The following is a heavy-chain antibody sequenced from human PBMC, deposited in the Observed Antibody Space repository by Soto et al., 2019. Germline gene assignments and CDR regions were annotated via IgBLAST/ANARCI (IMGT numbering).Heavy chain of an antibody. V-gene: IGHV1-8*01. CDR2: MNPQTGNT. J-gene: IGHJ6*03. D-gene: IGHD6-6*01. CDR3: ARLSEESSSSNYYYFYMDV. CDR1: GYTFTRYY. Sequence: QAQLVQSGSEGKEPGASMKISCQASGYTFTRYYITWVRQATGQGLEWMGWMNPQTGNTAYAEKFQGRVTMTRSTSINTAYMELSALRSEDTAVYYCARLSEESSSSNYYYFYMDVWGKGSTVTVSS.